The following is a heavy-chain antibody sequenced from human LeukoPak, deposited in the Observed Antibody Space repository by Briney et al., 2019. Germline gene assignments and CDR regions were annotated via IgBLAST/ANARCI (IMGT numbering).Heavy chain of an antibody. D-gene: IGHD2-15*01. J-gene: IGHJ4*02. CDR2: VNPSSGHT. V-gene: IGHV1-8*01. Sequence: AASVKVSCKASGYTFTSYDVNWVRQATGQGLEWMGWVNPSSGHTGYAQKFQGRVTMTTNTSISTAYMELSSLRSEDTAVYYCARGAPGSYCSGGSCPYFDYWGQGTLVSVSS. CDR3: ARGAPGSYCSGGSCPYFDY. CDR1: GYTFTSYD.